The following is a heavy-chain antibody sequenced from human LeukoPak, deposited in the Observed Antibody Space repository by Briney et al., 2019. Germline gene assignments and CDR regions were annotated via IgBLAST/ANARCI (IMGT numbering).Heavy chain of an antibody. CDR1: GFTFSSYA. Sequence: GGSLRLSCVASGFTFSSYAMSWVRQAPGKGLEWVSAISGSGSRGVSTYYADSVKVRFTISRDNSKNTLYLQMNSLRAEDTAIYYCAKTFNRAYTYGPADNWGQGTLVTVSS. D-gene: IGHD5-18*01. V-gene: IGHV3-23*01. CDR3: AKTFNRAYTYGPADN. J-gene: IGHJ4*02. CDR2: ISGSGSRGVST.